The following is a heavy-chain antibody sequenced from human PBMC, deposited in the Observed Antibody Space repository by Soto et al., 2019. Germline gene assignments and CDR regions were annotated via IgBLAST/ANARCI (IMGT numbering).Heavy chain of an antibody. D-gene: IGHD3-22*01. J-gene: IGHJ6*02. CDR1: GFTLSSYD. CDR2: IGTAGDT. Sequence: EVQLVESGGGLVQPGGSLRLSCAASGFTLSSYDMHWVRQVTGKGLEWVSTIGTAGDTYYSGYVEGRFTISRENGKTSLSLQMNSLSAGDTAVYSCFSAGRGQYDSSGYYHYYYGMDVWGQGTTVTVSS. V-gene: IGHV3-13*01. CDR3: FSAGRGQYDSSGYYHYYYGMDV.